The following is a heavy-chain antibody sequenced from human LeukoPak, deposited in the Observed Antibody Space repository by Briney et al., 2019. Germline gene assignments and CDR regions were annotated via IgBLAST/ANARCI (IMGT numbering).Heavy chain of an antibody. CDR1: GGSISSGSYY. J-gene: IGHJ4*02. D-gene: IGHD5-12*01. CDR3: ARDNRRRATMTSGGGYFDY. CDR2: IYTSGST. Sequence: SETLSLTCTVSGGSISSGSYYWSWIRQPAGKGLEWIGRIYTSGSTNYNPSLKSRVTISVDTSKNQFSLKLSSVTAADTAVYYCARDNRRRATMTSGGGYFDYWGQGTLVTVSS. V-gene: IGHV4-61*02.